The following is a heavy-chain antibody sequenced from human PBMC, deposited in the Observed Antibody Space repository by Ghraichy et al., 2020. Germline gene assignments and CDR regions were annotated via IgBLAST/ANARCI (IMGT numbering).Heavy chain of an antibody. CDR1: GGSFSGYY. Sequence: SQTLSLTCAVYGGSFSGYYWSWIRQPPGKGLEWIGEINHSGSTNYNPSLKSRVTISVDTSKNQFSLKLSSVTAADTAVYYCARYLITIWLGVSGMDVWGQGTTVTVSS. D-gene: IGHD3-3*01. V-gene: IGHV4-34*01. CDR2: INHSGST. J-gene: IGHJ6*02. CDR3: ARYLITIWLGVSGMDV.